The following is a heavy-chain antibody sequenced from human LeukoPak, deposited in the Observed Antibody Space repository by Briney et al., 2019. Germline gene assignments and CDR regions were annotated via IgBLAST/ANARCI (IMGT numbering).Heavy chain of an antibody. CDR2: IIPILGIA. CDR3: ARARTGTTNYYYYYMDV. V-gene: IGHV1-69*02. CDR1: GGTFSSYT. Sequence: SVKVSCKASGGTFSSYTISWVRQAPGQGLEWMGRIIPILGIANYAQKFQGRVTITADKSTNTAYMELSSLRSEDTAVYYCARARTGTTNYYYYYMDVWGKGTTVTVSS. D-gene: IGHD1-7*01. J-gene: IGHJ6*03.